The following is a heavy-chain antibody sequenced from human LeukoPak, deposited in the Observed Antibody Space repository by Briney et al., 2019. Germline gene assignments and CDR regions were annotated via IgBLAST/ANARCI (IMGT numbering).Heavy chain of an antibody. CDR3: ASWQPGSGYYLYY. CDR2: IYYSGST. J-gene: IGHJ4*02. Sequence: SQTLSLTCTVSGGSISSGDYYWSWIRQPPGKGLEWIGYIYYSGSTYYNPSLKSRVTISVDTSKNQFSLKLSSVTAADTAVYYCASWQPGSGYYLYYWGQGTLVTVSS. D-gene: IGHD3-22*01. CDR1: GGSISSGDYY. V-gene: IGHV4-30-4*01.